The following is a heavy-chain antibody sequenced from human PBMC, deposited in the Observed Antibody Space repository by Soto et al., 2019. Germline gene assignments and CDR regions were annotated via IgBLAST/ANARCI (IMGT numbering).Heavy chain of an antibody. CDR3: ARGYYGDYAFDI. V-gene: IGHV4-59*01. J-gene: IGHJ3*02. CDR2: IYYSGST. Sequence: QVQLQESGPGLVKPSETLSLTCTVSGGSISSYYWSCIRQPPGKGLEWIGYIYYSGSTNYNPSLKSRVTISVDTSKHQFSLKLSSVTAADTAVYYCARGYYGDYAFDIWGQGTMVTVSS. D-gene: IGHD4-17*01. CDR1: GGSISSYY.